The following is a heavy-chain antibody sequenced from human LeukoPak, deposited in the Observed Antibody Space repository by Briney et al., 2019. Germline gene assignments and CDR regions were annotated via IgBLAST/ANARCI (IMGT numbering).Heavy chain of an antibody. Sequence: GGSLRLSCAASGFTFSDYWMHWVRQAPGKGLVWVSRIKSGGSSTSYADSVKGRFTITRDSAKNTLYLQMNSLRAEDTAVYYCANKAAAGTVYWGQGTLVTVSS. CDR3: ANKAAAGTVY. CDR2: IKSGGSST. V-gene: IGHV3-74*01. D-gene: IGHD6-13*01. J-gene: IGHJ4*02. CDR1: GFTFSDYW.